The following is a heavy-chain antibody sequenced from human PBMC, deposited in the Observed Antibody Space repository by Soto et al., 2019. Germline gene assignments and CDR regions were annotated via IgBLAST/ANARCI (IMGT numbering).Heavy chain of an antibody. CDR2: ISASGGNT. J-gene: IGHJ4*02. Sequence: GGSLRLSCAASGFTFSSYVMNWVRLAPGRGLEWVSGISASGGNTYYADSVKGRFTFSRDNSKNTLYLQMNSLRAEDTAVYYCAKDARVAATSLDYWGQGTLVTVSS. CDR1: GFTFSSYV. V-gene: IGHV3-23*01. D-gene: IGHD2-15*01. CDR3: AKDARVAATSLDY.